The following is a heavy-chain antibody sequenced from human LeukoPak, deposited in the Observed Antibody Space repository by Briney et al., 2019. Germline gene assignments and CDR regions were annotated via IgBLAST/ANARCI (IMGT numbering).Heavy chain of an antibody. Sequence: GGSLRLSCAASGFTFSSYSMNWVRQAPGKGLEWVAYISSSSSTIYYADSVKGRFTISRDNAKNSLYLQMNSLRAEDTAVYYCAINDYYVDYWGQGTLVTVPS. D-gene: IGHD3-3*01. CDR1: GFTFSSYS. CDR3: AINDYYVDY. CDR2: ISSSSSTI. J-gene: IGHJ4*02. V-gene: IGHV3-48*01.